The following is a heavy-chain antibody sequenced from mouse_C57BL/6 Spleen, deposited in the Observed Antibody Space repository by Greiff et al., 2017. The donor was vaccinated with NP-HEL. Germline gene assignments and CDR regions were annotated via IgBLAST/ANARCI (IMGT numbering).Heavy chain of an antibody. CDR1: GYTFTDYY. V-gene: IGHV1-19*01. CDR3: ARYDFYAMDY. Sequence: VQLQQSGPVLVKPGASVKMSCKASGYTFTDYYMNWVKQSHGKSLEWIGVINPYNGGTSYNQKFKGKATLTVDKSSSTAYMELNSLTSEDSAVYYCARYDFYAMDYWGQGTSVTVSS. J-gene: IGHJ4*01. CDR2: INPYNGGT.